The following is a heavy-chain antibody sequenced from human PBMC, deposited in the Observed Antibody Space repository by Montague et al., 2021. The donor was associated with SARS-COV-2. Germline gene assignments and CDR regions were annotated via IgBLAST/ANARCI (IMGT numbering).Heavy chain of an antibody. CDR2: ISDIGSI. D-gene: IGHD1-26*01. CDR1: GGSVSGSY. Sequence: SETLSLTCTVSGGSVSGSYWGWIRQSPGKGLDCIGIISDIGSIHYHPSLNGRLTISLDTSNQHFSLQLTSVTAADTAIYYCVRGGADDWGQGTLVTVSS. V-gene: IGHV4-59*02. CDR3: VRGGADD. J-gene: IGHJ4*02.